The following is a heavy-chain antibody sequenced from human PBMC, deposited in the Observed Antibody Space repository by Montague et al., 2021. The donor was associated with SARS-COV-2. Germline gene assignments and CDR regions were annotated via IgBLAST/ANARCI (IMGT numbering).Heavy chain of an antibody. CDR1: GFSLSTSGMC. J-gene: IGHJ6*02. Sequence: PALVKPTQTPTLTCTFSGFSLSTSGMCVSWIRQPPGKAPEWLALIDWDDDKYYSTSLKTRLTISKDTSKNQVVLTMTNMDPVDTATYYCARMTTVTYPYYYYYGMDVWGQGTTVTVSS. CDR3: ARMTTVTYPYYYYYGMDV. V-gene: IGHV2-70*01. D-gene: IGHD4-17*01. CDR2: IDWDDDK.